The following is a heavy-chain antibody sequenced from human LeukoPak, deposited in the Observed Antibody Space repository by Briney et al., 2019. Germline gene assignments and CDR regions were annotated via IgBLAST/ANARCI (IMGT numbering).Heavy chain of an antibody. CDR2: INHSGST. Sequence: MSSGTLSLTCAVSGGSISSSNWWSWVRQPPGKGLEWIGEINHSGSTNYNPSLKSRVTISVDTSKNQFSLKLSSVTAADTAVYYCARVRRDGYNFRSKNWFDPWGQGTLVTVSS. CDR1: GGSISSSNW. CDR3: ARVRRDGYNFRSKNWFDP. J-gene: IGHJ5*02. V-gene: IGHV4-4*02. D-gene: IGHD5-24*01.